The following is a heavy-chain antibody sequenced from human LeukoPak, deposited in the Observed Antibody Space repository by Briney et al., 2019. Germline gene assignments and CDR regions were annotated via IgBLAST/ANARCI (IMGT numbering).Heavy chain of an antibody. CDR3: ARGDPMTTVDY. Sequence: ASVKVSCKASGGTFSSYAISWVRQAPGQGPEWMGRIIPILGIANYAQKFQGRVTITADKSTSTAYMELSSLRSEDTAVYYCARGDPMTTVDYWGQGTLVTVSS. CDR2: IIPILGIA. D-gene: IGHD4-17*01. J-gene: IGHJ4*02. CDR1: GGTFSSYA. V-gene: IGHV1-69*04.